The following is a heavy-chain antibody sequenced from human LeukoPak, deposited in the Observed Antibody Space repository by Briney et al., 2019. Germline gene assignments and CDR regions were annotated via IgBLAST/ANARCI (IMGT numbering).Heavy chain of an antibody. V-gene: IGHV5-51*01. J-gene: IGHJ4*02. CDR2: IYPGDSDT. Sequence: PGESLKISCTGSGYSFTSFWIGWVRQMTGKGMEWIVIIYPGDSDTTHSPPFQGQVTISADKSIRTAYLQWSSLKASDTAMYYCVRQGSYCSSTSFYFRDYWGEGTLVAVCS. CDR1: GYSFTSFW. CDR3: VRQGSYCSSTSFYFRDY. D-gene: IGHD2-2*01.